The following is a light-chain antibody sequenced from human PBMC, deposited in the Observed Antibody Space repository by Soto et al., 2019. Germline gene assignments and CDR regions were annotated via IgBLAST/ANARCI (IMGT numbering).Light chain of an antibody. CDR3: NSYDGGVGGYV. V-gene: IGLV1-40*01. Sequence: QSVLTQPPSVSGAPGQRVTISCTGSSSNIGAGYDVHWYQQLPGTAPKLLIYGNSNRPSGVPDRFSGSKSGTSASLAITGLKVEDAAINYFNSYDGGVGGYVFAIGTK. CDR1: SSNIGAGYD. CDR2: GNS. J-gene: IGLJ1*01.